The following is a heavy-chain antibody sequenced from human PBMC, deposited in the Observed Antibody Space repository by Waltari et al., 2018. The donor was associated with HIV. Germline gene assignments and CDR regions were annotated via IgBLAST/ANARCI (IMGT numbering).Heavy chain of an antibody. Sequence: QVQLQQWGARLLKPSETLSLTCAVYGMSLDDYSWNWLRQTPGKGVEWIGEVNHSGTSNSVPSLKSRVSISVNAFKRQFSLNLTSVTAADTGVYFCARRGLDPLIPNNWFDSWGQGTVVIVSS. V-gene: IGHV4-34*02. CDR3: ARRGLDPLIPNNWFDS. CDR2: VNHSGTS. CDR1: GMSLDDYS. D-gene: IGHD3-16*01. J-gene: IGHJ5*01.